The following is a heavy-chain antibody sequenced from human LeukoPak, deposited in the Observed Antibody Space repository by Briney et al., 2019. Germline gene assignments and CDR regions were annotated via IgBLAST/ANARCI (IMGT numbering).Heavy chain of an antibody. CDR2: IKSKTDGETT. V-gene: IGHV3-15*01. CDR1: GFTFTNAW. Sequence: PGGSLRLSCVDSGFTFTNAWMSWVRQAPGKGLEWIGRIKSKTDGETTNYAEPVRGRFTISRDDSKSAVYLQMNSLKIEDTAVYYCTTNLGTYYHGSQRLIPIDYWGQGTLVTVSS. J-gene: IGHJ4*02. CDR3: TTNLGTYYHGSQRLIPIDY. D-gene: IGHD3-10*01.